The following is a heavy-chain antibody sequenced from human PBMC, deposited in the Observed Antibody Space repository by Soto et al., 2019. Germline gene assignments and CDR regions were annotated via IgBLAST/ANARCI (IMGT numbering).Heavy chain of an antibody. CDR3: ARDSGGYSYGYGLWFDP. CDR2: TYYRSKWYN. J-gene: IGHJ5*02. D-gene: IGHD5-18*01. V-gene: IGHV6-1*01. Sequence: SQTLSLPCAISGDSVSSNSAAWTWIRQSPSRGLEWLGRTYYRSKWYNDYAVSVKSRITINPDTSKNQFSLQLNSVTPEDTAVYYCARDSGGYSYGYGLWFDPWGQGTLVTVSS. CDR1: GDSVSSNSAA.